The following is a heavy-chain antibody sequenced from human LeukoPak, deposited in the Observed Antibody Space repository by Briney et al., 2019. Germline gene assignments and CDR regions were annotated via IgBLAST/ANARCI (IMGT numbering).Heavy chain of an antibody. CDR3: ARIPVAGLPVIYDY. CDR2: IYYSGST. J-gene: IGHJ4*02. CDR1: GGSISSSSYY. D-gene: IGHD6-19*01. V-gene: IGHV4-39*07. Sequence: SETLSLTCTVSGGSISSSSYYWGWIRQPPGKGLEWIGSIYYSGSTYYNPSLKSRVTISVDTSKNQFSLKLSSVTAADTAVYYCARIPVAGLPVIYDYWGQGTLVTVSS.